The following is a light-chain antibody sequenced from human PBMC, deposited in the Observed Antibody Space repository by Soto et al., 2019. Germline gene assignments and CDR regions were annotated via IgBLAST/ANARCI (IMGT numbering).Light chain of an antibody. CDR1: SSHVGGYNY. J-gene: IGLJ1*01. CDR3: SSYTTSNTRQIV. Sequence: QSALTQPASVSGSPGQSITISCTGTSSHVGGYNYVSWYQHHPGKAPKRLIYDVSNRPSGVSNRFSGSKSDNTASLTISGLQPEDEADYYCSSYTTSNTRQIVFGTGTKLTVL. CDR2: DVS. V-gene: IGLV2-14*03.